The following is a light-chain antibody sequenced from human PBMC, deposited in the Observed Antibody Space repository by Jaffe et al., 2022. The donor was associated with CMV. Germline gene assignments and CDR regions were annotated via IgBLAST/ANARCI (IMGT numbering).Light chain of an antibody. CDR1: SRDLGG. J-gene: IGLJ2*01. CDR2: DVP. CDR3: CSCRIFTQVL. Sequence: QSALTQPASVSGSPGQSITISCTGTSRDLGGPGSNRTQAKPPKSFFYDVPNRPSGVSDRFSGSSNRPSGLSNRFSGSTSGNTASLTISGLQGEDEGDYYCCSCRIFTQVLFGGGTKLTVL. V-gene: IGLV2-14*01.